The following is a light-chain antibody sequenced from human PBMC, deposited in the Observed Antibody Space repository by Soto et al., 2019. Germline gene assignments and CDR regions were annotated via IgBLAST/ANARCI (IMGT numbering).Light chain of an antibody. CDR3: QQYYITPLP. CDR1: QSVLFSSNNKNY. J-gene: IGKJ4*01. CDR2: WAS. Sequence: DIVMTQSPDSLAVSLGERATINCKSSQSVLFSSNNKNYLAWYQQKPGQPPKLLIYWASTRESGVPDRFSGSGSGTDFTLTISSLQAGDAAVYFCQQYYITPLPFGGGTRLEI. V-gene: IGKV4-1*01.